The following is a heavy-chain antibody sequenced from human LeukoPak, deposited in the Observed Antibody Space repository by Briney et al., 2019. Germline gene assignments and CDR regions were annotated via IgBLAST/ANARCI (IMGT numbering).Heavy chain of an antibody. CDR2: IYYSGST. CDR3: ARHRPEYSGNSFDY. J-gene: IGHJ4*02. CDR1: GGSIRSSSYY. Sequence: SETLSLTCTVSGGSIRSSSYYWGWIRRPPGKGLEWIGSIYYSGSTYYNPSLKSRVTISIDTSKNQFSLKLSSVSAADTAVYYCARHRPEYSGNSFDYWGQGTLVTVSS. V-gene: IGHV4-39*01. D-gene: IGHD1-26*01.